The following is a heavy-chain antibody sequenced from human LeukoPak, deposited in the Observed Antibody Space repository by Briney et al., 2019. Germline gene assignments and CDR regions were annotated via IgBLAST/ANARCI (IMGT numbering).Heavy chain of an antibody. CDR3: ARVPSRYCSSTSCPTWYYYYGMDV. J-gene: IGHJ6*02. CDR1: GYTFTSYY. CDR2: INPSGGST. V-gene: IGHV1-46*01. Sequence: ASVKVSCKASGYTFTSYYMHWVRQAPGQGLEWMGIINPSGGSTSYAQKFQGRVTMTRDTSTSTVNMELSSLRSEDTAVYYCARVPSRYCSSTSCPTWYYYYGMDVWGQGTTVTVSS. D-gene: IGHD2-2*01.